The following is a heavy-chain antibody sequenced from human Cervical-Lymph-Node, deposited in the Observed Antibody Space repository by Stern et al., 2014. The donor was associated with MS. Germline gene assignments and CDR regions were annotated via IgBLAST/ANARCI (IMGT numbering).Heavy chain of an antibody. J-gene: IGHJ6*02. CDR3: AHLNQRLAWSMDV. CDR1: GFSLLVSGVG. Sequence: ESGPTLVKPTQTLTLTCTFSGFSLLVSGVGVGWIRQPPGKALEWRALIYSDNDKYYSPSLQSRLTISKDTSKNQVVLTMTNIDPEDTATYYCAHLNQRLAWSMDVVGQGTTVIVSS. CDR2: IYSDNDK. V-gene: IGHV2-5*02. D-gene: IGHD6-25*01.